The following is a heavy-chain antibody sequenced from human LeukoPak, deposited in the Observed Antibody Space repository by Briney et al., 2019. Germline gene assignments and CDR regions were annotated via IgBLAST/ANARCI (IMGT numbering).Heavy chain of an antibody. J-gene: IGHJ4*02. D-gene: IGHD3-22*01. CDR2: IYYDGST. CDR1: GGSINNASYH. CDR3: ARHYYDSSGYWSPPGDY. Sequence: SETLSLTCTVSGGSINNASYHWGWIRQPPGKGLEWIGSIYYDGSTYYSPSLKSRLTISVDTSKNHFSLRLTSVTAADTAVYYCARHYYDSSGYWSPPGDYWAQGTLVTVSS. V-gene: IGHV4-39*01.